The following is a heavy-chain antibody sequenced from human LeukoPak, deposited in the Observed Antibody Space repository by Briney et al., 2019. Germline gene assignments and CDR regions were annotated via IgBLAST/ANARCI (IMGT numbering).Heavy chain of an antibody. CDR1: GYTFTGYY. CDR2: INPNSGGT. Sequence: GASVTVSCKASGYTFTGYYMHWVRQAPGQGLEWMGWINPNSGGTNYAQKFQSRVTMTRDTSISTAYMELSRLRSDDTAVYYCARDALRITMIMGWFDPWGQGALVTVSS. V-gene: IGHV1-2*02. CDR3: ARDALRITMIMGWFDP. D-gene: IGHD3-22*01. J-gene: IGHJ5*02.